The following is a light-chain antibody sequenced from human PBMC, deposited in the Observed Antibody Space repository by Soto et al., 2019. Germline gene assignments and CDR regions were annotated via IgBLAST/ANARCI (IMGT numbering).Light chain of an antibody. Sequence: QSVLTQPASVSGSPGQSITISCTGTSSDVGGYNYVSWYQQHPGKAHKLMIYDVRNRPSGVPNRFSGSKSGNTASLTISGLQDEDEADYYCSSYTKSTILHIFGTGTKVTVL. CDR3: SSYTKSTILHI. J-gene: IGLJ1*01. CDR2: DVR. V-gene: IGLV2-14*01. CDR1: SSDVGGYNY.